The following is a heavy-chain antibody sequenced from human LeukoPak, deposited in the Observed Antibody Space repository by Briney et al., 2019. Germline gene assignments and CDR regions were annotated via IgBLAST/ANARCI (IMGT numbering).Heavy chain of an antibody. CDR3: ARGVGTSWFDP. J-gene: IGHJ5*02. D-gene: IGHD2-2*01. CDR1: GCTFSDYY. Sequence: RASVKVSCKAYGCTFSDYYMHWVRQAPGQGLEWMGWINPKSGGANFAEKFQGRVTMTRGTSIRTVYMELSRVTYDDTAVYYCARGVGTSWFDPWGQGTLVTVSS. V-gene: IGHV1-2*02. CDR2: INPKSGGA.